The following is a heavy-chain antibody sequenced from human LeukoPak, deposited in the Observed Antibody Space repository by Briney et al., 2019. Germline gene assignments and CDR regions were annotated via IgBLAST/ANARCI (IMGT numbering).Heavy chain of an antibody. CDR2: INDNGGST. V-gene: IGHV3-23*01. J-gene: IGHJ4*02. CDR3: ARDPIAVAAYYFDY. Sequence: GGTLRLSCAASAFTFSSSGMSWVRQAPGKGLEWVSTINDNGGSTYYADSVKGRFTISRDNSKNTLYLQMNSLRAEDTAVYYCARDPIAVAAYYFDYWGQGTLVTVSS. CDR1: AFTFSSSG. D-gene: IGHD6-19*01.